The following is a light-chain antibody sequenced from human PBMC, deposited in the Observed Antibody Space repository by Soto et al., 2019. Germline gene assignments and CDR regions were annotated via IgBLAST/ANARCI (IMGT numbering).Light chain of an antibody. CDR1: SSDVGAYNY. J-gene: IGLJ3*02. Sequence: QSALTQPASVSGSPGQSVTISCSGSSSDVGAYNYVSWYQRHPGKAPKLMIYDVTNRPSGVSNRFSGSKSGNTASLTISGLQAEDEADYFVSSYTSSSTVVFGGGTKLTVL. CDR3: SSYTSSSTVV. CDR2: DVT. V-gene: IGLV2-14*01.